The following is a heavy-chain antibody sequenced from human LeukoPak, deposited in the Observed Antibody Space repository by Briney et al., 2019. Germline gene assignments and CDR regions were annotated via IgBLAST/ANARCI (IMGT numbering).Heavy chain of an antibody. V-gene: IGHV3-15*01. CDR2: IKSKTDGGTT. Sequence: KPGGSLRLSCAASGFTFSNAWMSWVRQAPGKGLEWVGRIKSKTDGGTTDYAAPVKGRFTISRDDSKNTLYLQMSSLKTEDTAVYYCTTAVAGNVVPVWSQGTLVTVSS. J-gene: IGHJ4*02. CDR3: TTAVAGNVVPV. D-gene: IGHD6-19*01. CDR1: GFTFSNAW.